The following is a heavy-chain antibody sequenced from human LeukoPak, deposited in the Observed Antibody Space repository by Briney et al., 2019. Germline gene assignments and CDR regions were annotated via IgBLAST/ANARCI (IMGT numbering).Heavy chain of an antibody. CDR3: AREGYYYGSGTLSFSLYYFDY. J-gene: IGHJ4*02. CDR1: GYTFTSYG. Sequence: EASVKVSCKASGYTFTSYGISWVRQAPGQGLEWMGWISAYNGNTNYAQKLQDRVTMTTDTSTSTAYIELRSLRSDDTAVYYCAREGYYYGSGTLSFSLYYFDYWGQGTLVTVSS. D-gene: IGHD3-10*01. CDR2: ISAYNGNT. V-gene: IGHV1-18*01.